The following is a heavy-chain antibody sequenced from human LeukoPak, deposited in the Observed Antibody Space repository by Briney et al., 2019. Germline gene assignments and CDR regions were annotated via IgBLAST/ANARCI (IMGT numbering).Heavy chain of an antibody. V-gene: IGHV3-23*01. Sequence: GFLRLSCAASGFTFSSYAMSWVRQAPGKGLEWVSAISSSGGITYYADSVKGRFTISRDNSKNTLYLQMNSLRAEDTAVYYCAKGTMDGGQYYYDSSGGQGTLVTVSS. D-gene: IGHD3-22*01. J-gene: IGHJ4*02. CDR2: ISSSGGIT. CDR1: GFTFSSYA. CDR3: AKGTMDGGQYYYDSS.